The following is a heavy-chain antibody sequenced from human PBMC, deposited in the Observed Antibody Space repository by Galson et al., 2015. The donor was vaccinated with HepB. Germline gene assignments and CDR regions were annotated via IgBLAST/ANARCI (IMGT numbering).Heavy chain of an antibody. CDR2: ISNDGSNK. V-gene: IGHV3-30*04. CDR1: GFIFSSYA. CDR3: ASHIY. Sequence: SLRLSCAASGFIFSSYAMNWVRQAPGKGLEWVAVISNDGSNKYYADSVKGRFTLSRGNSQNTPYLQMNSLRPEDTAVYYCASHIYWGQGTLVTVSS. J-gene: IGHJ4*02.